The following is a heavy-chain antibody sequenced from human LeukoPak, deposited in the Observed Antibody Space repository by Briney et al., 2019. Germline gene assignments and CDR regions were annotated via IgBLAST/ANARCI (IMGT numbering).Heavy chain of an antibody. D-gene: IGHD6-19*01. CDR1: GFTFNNYG. CDR2: IWYDGSNK. CDR3: AKQDIRSSAWYD. J-gene: IGHJ4*02. Sequence: GGSLRLSCAASGFTFNNYGIHWVRQAPGKGLEWVALIWYDGSNKYYADSVKGRFTISRDNSKNTLFLQMNSLRAEDTAVYYCAKQDIRSSAWYDWGQGTLVTVSS. V-gene: IGHV3-30*02.